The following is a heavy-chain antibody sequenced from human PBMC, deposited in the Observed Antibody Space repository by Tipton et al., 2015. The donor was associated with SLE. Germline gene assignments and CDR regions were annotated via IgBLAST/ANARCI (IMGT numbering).Heavy chain of an antibody. Sequence: SLRLSCTTSGFRFGDYDVTWFRQAPGKGLEWVGVIRSKTYSGTTQHAASVRGRFTMSREDSKSIAYLNMNSLSTEDTAIDYCLCLRWYDNFGSWGQGTLATVSS. V-gene: IGHV3-49*03. J-gene: IGHJ4*02. CDR1: GFRFGDYD. CDR3: LCLRWYDNFGS. CDR2: IRSKTYSGTT. D-gene: IGHD4-23*01.